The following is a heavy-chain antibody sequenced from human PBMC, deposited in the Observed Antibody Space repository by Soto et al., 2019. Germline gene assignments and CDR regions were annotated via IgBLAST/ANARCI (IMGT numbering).Heavy chain of an antibody. V-gene: IGHV3-30-3*01. CDR1: NFVFSVYS. Sequence: QLVESGGGVVQPARSLKLSCTASNFVFSVYSLHWVRQAPGKGLEWVALISYDGGNKYYADSVKGRFTISRDNSKNTLYLQMNSLRREDTAVYYCATDKDQYDFWGGTLDSWGQGTLVTVSS. CDR2: ISYDGGNK. J-gene: IGHJ4*02. CDR3: ATDKDQYDFWGGTLDS. D-gene: IGHD3-3*01.